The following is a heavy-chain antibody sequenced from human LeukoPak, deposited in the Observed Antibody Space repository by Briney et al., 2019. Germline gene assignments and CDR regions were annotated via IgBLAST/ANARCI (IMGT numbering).Heavy chain of an antibody. D-gene: IGHD3-10*01. J-gene: IGHJ4*02. CDR1: GYSFTTYW. CDR3: ARGITMVRGVLTYYFDY. V-gene: IGHV5-10-1*01. Sequence: PGESLKISCKGSGYSFTTYWISWARQMPGKGLEWMGRIDPSDSYTNYSPSFQGHVTISADKSISTAYLQWSSLKASDTAMYYCARGITMVRGVLTYYFDYWGQGTLVTVSS. CDR2: IDPSDSYT.